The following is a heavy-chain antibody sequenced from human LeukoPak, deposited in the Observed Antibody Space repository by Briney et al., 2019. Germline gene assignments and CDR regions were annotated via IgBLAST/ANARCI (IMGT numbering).Heavy chain of an antibody. J-gene: IGHJ4*02. CDR3: ARDSGHGGLFDY. V-gene: IGHV3-7*01. D-gene: IGHD3-16*01. Sequence: PGGSLRLSCAASGFAFSDSWMTWVRQAPGKGLEWVANINHDGSEKYYVDSMKGRFTISRYNVKNSLYLQVNSLRAEDTAVYYCARDSGHGGLFDYWGQGTLVTVSS. CDR1: GFAFSDSW. CDR2: INHDGSEK.